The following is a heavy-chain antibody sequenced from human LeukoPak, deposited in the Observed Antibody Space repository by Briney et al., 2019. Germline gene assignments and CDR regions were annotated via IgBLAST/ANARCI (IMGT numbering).Heavy chain of an antibody. CDR3: ARRSGDSSGYYRY. CDR1: GGSISSYY. J-gene: IGHJ4*02. D-gene: IGHD3-22*01. CDR2: IYYSGST. V-gene: IGHV4-59*08. Sequence: SETLSLTCTVSGGSISSYYWSWIRQPPGKGLEWIGYIYYSGSTNYNPSLKSRVTISVDTSKNQFSLKLSSVTAADTAVYYCARRSGDSSGYYRYWGQGTLVTVSS.